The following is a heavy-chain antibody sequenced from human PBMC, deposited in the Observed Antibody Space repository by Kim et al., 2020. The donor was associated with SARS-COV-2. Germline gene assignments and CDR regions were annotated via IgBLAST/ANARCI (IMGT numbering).Heavy chain of an antibody. Sequence: YVDSGKGRFTNSRDNAKNSLYLQMNSLRAEDTAVYYCARVKAYGDVAFDIWGQGTMVTVSS. D-gene: IGHD4-17*01. J-gene: IGHJ3*02. CDR3: ARVKAYGDVAFDI. V-gene: IGHV3-7*01.